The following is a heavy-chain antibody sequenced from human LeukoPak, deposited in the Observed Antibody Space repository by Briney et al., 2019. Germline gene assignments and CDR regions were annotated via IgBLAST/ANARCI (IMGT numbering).Heavy chain of an antibody. D-gene: IGHD2-15*01. V-gene: IGHV1-18*01. J-gene: IGHJ6*03. Sequence: ASVKVSCKASGYTFPSYGISWVRQAPGQGLEWLGWISAYNGNTNYGQKLQGRVTLTTDTSTSTAYMELRSLRSDDTAVYYCTRDRKLGYCSGGSSHYYYYYYMDVWGKGTTVTVSS. CDR1: GYTFPSYG. CDR2: ISAYNGNT. CDR3: TRDRKLGYCSGGSSHYYYYYYMDV.